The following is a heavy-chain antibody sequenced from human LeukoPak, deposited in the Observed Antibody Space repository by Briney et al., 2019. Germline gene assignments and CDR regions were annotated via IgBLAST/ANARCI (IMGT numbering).Heavy chain of an antibody. J-gene: IGHJ6*02. D-gene: IGHD3-10*01. CDR3: ARGRRVRGVPHYYYYGMDV. Sequence: PSETLSLTCTVSGGSISSSSYYWGWIRQPPGKGLEWIGSIYYSGSTYYNPSLKSRVTISVDTSKNQFSLKLSSVTAADTAVYYCARGRRVRGVPHYYYYGMDVWGQGTTVTVSS. CDR1: GGSISSSSYY. CDR2: IYYSGST. V-gene: IGHV4-39*01.